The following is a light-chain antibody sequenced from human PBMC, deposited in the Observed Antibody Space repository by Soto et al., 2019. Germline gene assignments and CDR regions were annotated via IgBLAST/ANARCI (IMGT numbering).Light chain of an antibody. CDR1: QSISRW. J-gene: IGKJ1*01. Sequence: DIHMTQSLASLSTSLGDIVTITCPASQSISRWLALYQQKPGKAPKLLIYAASTLQSGVPSRFSGSGSGTDFTLTISCLQSEDFATYYCQQYYSYLGTFGQGTKVDIK. CDR3: QQYYSYLGT. CDR2: AAS. V-gene: IGKV1-5*01.